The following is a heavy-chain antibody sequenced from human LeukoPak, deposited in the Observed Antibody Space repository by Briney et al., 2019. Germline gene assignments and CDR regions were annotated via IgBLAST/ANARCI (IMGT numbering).Heavy chain of an antibody. CDR3: AGDYYDSSGSDY. D-gene: IGHD3-22*01. CDR2: IYTRGST. V-gene: IGHV4-4*07. CDR1: GGSISSYY. J-gene: IGHJ4*01. Sequence: SETLSLTCPVSGGSISSYYWSWIRQPAGKGREWIGRIYTRGSTNYNPSLKSRVTMSVDTSKNQCSLNLSSVTAADTAVYYCAGDYYDSSGSDYWGPGTLVT.